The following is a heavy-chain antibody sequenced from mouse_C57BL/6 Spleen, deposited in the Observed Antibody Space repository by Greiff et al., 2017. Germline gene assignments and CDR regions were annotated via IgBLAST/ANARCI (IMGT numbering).Heavy chain of an antibody. CDR3: ARGEGPFAY. J-gene: IGHJ3*01. CDR2: IDPSDSYT. Sequence: VQLQQPGAELVMPGASVKLSCKASGYTFTSYWMHWVKQRPGQGLEWIGEIDPSDSYTNYNQKFKGKSTLTVDKSSSTAYMQLSSLTSEDSAVYYCARGEGPFAYWGQGTLVTVSA. CDR1: GYTFTSYW. V-gene: IGHV1-69*01.